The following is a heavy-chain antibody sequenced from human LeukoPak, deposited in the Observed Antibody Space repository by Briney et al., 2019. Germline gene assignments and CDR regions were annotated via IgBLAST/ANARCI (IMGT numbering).Heavy chain of an antibody. CDR3: AKGAYDYIEVAYFDY. CDR2: IIGSGGST. CDR1: GFTISSYF. D-gene: IGHD5-12*01. V-gene: IGHV3-23*01. Sequence: GGSLRLSCAASGFTISSYFMSWVRQAPGKGLEWVSGIIGSGGSTYYADSVKGRFTISRDNSKNTLYPQVNSLTAEDTAVYYCAKGAYDYIEVAYFDYWGQGTLVTVSS. J-gene: IGHJ4*02.